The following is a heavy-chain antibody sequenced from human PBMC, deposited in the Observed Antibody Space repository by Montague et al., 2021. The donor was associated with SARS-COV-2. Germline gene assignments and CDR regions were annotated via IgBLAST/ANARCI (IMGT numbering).Heavy chain of an antibody. J-gene: IGHJ5*02. D-gene: IGHD2-2*01. CDR2: ISTTGSP. V-gene: IGHV4-61*02. CDR3: TIEGHITTICSGCPRNWFDP. Sequence: TLSLTCTLSGDSISRNNLYWTWIRQPAGKGLEWIGRISTTGSPEYNPSLESRVTLSLDTSKNQFSLRLSSVTAADTAMYYCTIEGHITTICSGCPRNWFDPWGQGTLVTVSS. CDR1: GDSISRNNLY.